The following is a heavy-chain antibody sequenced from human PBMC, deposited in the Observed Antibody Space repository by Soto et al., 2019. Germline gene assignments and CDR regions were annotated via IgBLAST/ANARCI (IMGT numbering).Heavy chain of an antibody. CDR1: GYTFTSYY. J-gene: IGHJ6*02. CDR3: ARELLWFGELLLGDYYYYYRMDV. Sequence: ASVKVSCKASGYTFTSYYMHWVRQAPGQGLEWMGIINPSGGSTSYAQKFQGRVTMTRGTSTSTVYMELSSLRSEDTAVYYCARELLWFGELLLGDYYYYYRMDVWGQGTTVTVSS. V-gene: IGHV1-46*01. CDR2: INPSGGST. D-gene: IGHD3-10*01.